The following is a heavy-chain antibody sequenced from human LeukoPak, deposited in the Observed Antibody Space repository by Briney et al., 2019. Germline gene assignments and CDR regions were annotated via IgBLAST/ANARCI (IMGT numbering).Heavy chain of an antibody. Sequence: PGGSLRLSCAASGFTFSSYAMSWVRQAPGKGLEWVSAISGSGGSTYYADSVKGRFTISRDNSKNTLYLQMNSLRAEDTAVYYCARDGRSYGSGSYADWYFDLWGRGTLVTVSS. V-gene: IGHV3-23*01. D-gene: IGHD3-10*01. J-gene: IGHJ2*01. CDR1: GFTFSSYA. CDR2: ISGSGGST. CDR3: ARDGRSYGSGSYADWYFDL.